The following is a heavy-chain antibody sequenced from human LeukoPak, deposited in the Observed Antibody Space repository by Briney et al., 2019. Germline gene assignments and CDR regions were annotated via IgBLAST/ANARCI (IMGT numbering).Heavy chain of an antibody. D-gene: IGHD3-16*02. V-gene: IGHV3-30*03. CDR2: ISYDGSNE. Sequence: GGSLRLSCVASGFTFSSYGMHWVRQAPGKGLEWVAFISYDGSNENIADSVKGRFIISRDNAKNSLYLQMNSLRAEDTAVYYCASQGVIAPYWGQGTLVTVSS. CDR3: ASQGVIAPY. J-gene: IGHJ4*02. CDR1: GFTFSSYG.